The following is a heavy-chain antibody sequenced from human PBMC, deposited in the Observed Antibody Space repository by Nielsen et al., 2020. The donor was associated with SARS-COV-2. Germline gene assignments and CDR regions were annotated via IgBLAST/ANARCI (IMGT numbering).Heavy chain of an antibody. CDR1: GFTFGDYA. J-gene: IGHJ6*03. D-gene: IGHD2-2*01. CDR2: IRSKAYGGTT. V-gene: IGHV3-49*03. CDR3: TRVSPHCSSTSCYFPTYYYYYMDV. Sequence: GESLKISCTASGFTFGDYAMSWFRQAPWKGLEWVGFIRSKAYGGTTEYAASVKGRFTISRDDSKSIAYLQMNSLKTEDTAVYYCTRVSPHCSSTSCYFPTYYYYYMDVWGKGTTVTVSS.